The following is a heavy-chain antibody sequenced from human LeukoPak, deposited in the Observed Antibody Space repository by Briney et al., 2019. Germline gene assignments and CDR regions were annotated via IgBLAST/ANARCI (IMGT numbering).Heavy chain of an antibody. J-gene: IGHJ6*02. CDR3: ARTQVGGFDVYYYYGMDV. D-gene: IGHD6-19*01. V-gene: IGHV3-7*01. CDR1: GFTFSSYW. Sequence: GGSLRLSCAASGFTFSSYWMSWVRQAPGKGLEWVANIKQDGSEKYYVDSVKGRFTISRDNAKNSLYLQMNSLRAEDTAVYYCARTQVGGFDVYYYYGMDVWGQGTTVTVSS. CDR2: IKQDGSEK.